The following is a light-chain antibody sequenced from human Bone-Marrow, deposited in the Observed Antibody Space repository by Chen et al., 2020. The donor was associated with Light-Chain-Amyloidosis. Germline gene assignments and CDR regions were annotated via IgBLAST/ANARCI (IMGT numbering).Light chain of an antibody. CDR1: DLPTKY. CDR3: QSADSSGAYEVI. Sequence: SYELTQPPSVSVSPGQTARITCSGDDLPTKYAYWYQQKPGPAPVLVIHRDTGRPSGISERFSGSSAGTTTTLTIIGVQAEDEADYHCQSADSSGAYEVIFGGGTKLTVL. V-gene: IGLV3-25*03. J-gene: IGLJ2*01. CDR2: RDT.